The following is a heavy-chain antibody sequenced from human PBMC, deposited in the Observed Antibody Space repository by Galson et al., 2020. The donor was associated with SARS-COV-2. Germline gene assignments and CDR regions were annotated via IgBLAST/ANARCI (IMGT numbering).Heavy chain of an antibody. CDR2: IYYSGST. V-gene: IGHV4-59*08. CDR1: GGSITSYY. Sequence: ETSETLSLTCTVSGGSITSYYWSWIRQPPGKGLEWIGYIYYSGSTDYNPSLESRVTISVDTSKNQFSLKLSSVTAADTAVYYCARTYYSGRHFDFWGQGTLVTVSS. D-gene: IGHD3-10*01. CDR3: ARTYYSGRHFDF. J-gene: IGHJ4*02.